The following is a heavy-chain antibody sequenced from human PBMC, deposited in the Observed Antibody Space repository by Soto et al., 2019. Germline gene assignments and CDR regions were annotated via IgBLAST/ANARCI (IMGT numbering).Heavy chain of an antibody. V-gene: IGHV4-30-4*01. CDR2: IYYSGSI. CDR3: ARDDCRGTRCPYYYGMDV. J-gene: IGHJ6*02. Sequence: TLSLTCTVSGGSINSGDYYWSWIRQPPGKGLEWIGYIYYSGSIFYNPSPKSRVTISVDTSKNQFSLKLTSVTAADTAVYYCARDDCRGTRCPYYYGMDVWGQGTTVTVSS. CDR1: GGSINSGDYY. D-gene: IGHD2-2*01.